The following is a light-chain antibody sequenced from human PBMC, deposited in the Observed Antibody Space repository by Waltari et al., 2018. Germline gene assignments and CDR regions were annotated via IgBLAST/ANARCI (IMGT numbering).Light chain of an antibody. CDR1: NSDVGTYNR. J-gene: IGLJ1*01. CDR2: PNF. V-gene: IGLV2-18*02. CDR3: QSYDSSLSGLYV. Sequence: QSALTQPPSVSGSPGQSVTISCTGTNSDVGTYNRVPCYQQPPGTAPKLPIDPNFNRPPGVPDRFSGSESGTSASLAITGLQAEDEADYYCQSYDSSLSGLYVFGTGTKVTVL.